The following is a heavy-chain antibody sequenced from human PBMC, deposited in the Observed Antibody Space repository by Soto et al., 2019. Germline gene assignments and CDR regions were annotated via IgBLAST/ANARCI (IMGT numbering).Heavy chain of an antibody. V-gene: IGHV1-2*04. J-gene: IGHJ5*02. CDR3: ARCFHDILTGYNWFDP. Sequence: GASVKVSCKASGYTFTGYYMHWVRQAPGQGLEWMGWINPNSGGTNYAQKFQGWVTMTRDTSISTAYMELSRLRSDDTAVYYCARCFHDILTGYNWFDPWGQGTLVPVSS. CDR2: INPNSGGT. CDR1: GYTFTGYY. D-gene: IGHD3-9*01.